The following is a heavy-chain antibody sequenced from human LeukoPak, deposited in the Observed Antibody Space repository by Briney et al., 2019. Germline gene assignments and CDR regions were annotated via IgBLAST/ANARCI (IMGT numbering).Heavy chain of an antibody. Sequence: ASVKVSCKASGYTFTSYDINWVRQATGQGLEWMGWMNPNSGNTGYAQKFQGRVTITRNTSISTAYMELSSLRSEDTAVYYCARGQLLYRYYYYYYYTDVWGKGTTVTVSS. CDR1: GYTFTSYD. CDR2: MNPNSGNT. V-gene: IGHV1-8*03. J-gene: IGHJ6*03. CDR3: ARGQLLYRYYYYYYYTDV. D-gene: IGHD2-2*02.